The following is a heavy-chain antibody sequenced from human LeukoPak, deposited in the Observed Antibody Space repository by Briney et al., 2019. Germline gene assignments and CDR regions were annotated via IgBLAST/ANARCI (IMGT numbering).Heavy chain of an antibody. CDR3: ARAGGSRYYRFFDY. CDR2: IYYSGST. D-gene: IGHD3-16*01. V-gene: IGHV4-59*12. Sequence: PSETLSLTCTVSGDSISSYYWSWIRQPPGKGLEWIGYIYYSGSTNSNPSLKSRVTISVDTSKNQFSLKLSSVTAADTAVYYCARAGGSRYYRFFDYWGQGTLVTASS. J-gene: IGHJ4*02. CDR1: GDSISSYY.